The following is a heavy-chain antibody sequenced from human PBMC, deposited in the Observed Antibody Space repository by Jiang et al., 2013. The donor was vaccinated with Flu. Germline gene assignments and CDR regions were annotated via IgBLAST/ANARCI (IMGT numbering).Heavy chain of an antibody. CDR3: ARGELGGSGWILYYYYYYMDV. D-gene: IGHD6-19*01. J-gene: IGHJ6*03. Sequence: QTLSLTCAISGDSVSSNSAAWNWIRQSPSRGLEWLGRTYYRSKWYNDYAVSVKSRITINPDTSKNQFSLQLNSVTPEDTAVYYCARGELGGSGWILYYYYYYMDVWGKGTTVTVSS. CDR2: TYYRSKWYN. CDR1: GDSVSSNSAA. V-gene: IGHV6-1*01.